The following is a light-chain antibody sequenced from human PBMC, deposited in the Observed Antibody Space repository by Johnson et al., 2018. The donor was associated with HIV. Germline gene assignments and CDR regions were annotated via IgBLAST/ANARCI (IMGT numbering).Light chain of an antibody. CDR3: GTWDSSLSAGV. V-gene: IGLV1-51*02. CDR2: EKN. CDR1: SSNIGNNY. J-gene: IGLJ1*01. Sequence: HSVLTQPPSVSAAPGQKVTISCSGSSSNIGNNYVSWYQQLPGTAPKLLIYEKNKRPSGIPDRFSASKSGTSATLGITGLQTGDEADYYCGTWDSSLSAGVFGTGTKVTVL.